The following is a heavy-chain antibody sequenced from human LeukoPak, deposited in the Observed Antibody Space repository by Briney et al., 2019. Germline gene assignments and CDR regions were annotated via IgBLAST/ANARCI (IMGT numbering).Heavy chain of an antibody. CDR3: AGSSYGTNYYYYYYMDV. CDR2: IYYSGST. Sequence: PSETLSLTCTVSGGSISSSSYYWGWIRQPPGKGLERIGSIYYSGSTYYNPSLKSRVTISVDTSKNQFSLKLSSVTAADTAVYYCAGSSYGTNYYYYYYMDVWGKGTTVTISS. V-gene: IGHV4-39*01. J-gene: IGHJ6*03. CDR1: GGSISSSSYY. D-gene: IGHD5-18*01.